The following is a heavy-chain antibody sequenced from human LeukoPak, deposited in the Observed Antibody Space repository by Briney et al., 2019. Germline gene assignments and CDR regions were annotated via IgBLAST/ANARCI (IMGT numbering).Heavy chain of an antibody. CDR2: INHDASEI. CDR1: GFTFSSFW. J-gene: IGHJ5*02. Sequence: GGSLRLSCAASGFTFSSFWMSWVRQAPGKGLEWVANINHDASEIYYVDSVEGRFTISRDNANDSLYLQMRSLRAEDTAVYYCARFWSGYYRWFDPWGQGTLVTVSS. CDR3: ARFWSGYYRWFDP. V-gene: IGHV3-7*01. D-gene: IGHD3-3*01.